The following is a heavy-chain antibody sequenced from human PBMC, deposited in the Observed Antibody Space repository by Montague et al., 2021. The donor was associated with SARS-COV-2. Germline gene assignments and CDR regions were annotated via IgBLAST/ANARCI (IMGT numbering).Heavy chain of an antibody. D-gene: IGHD1-14*01. Sequence: SETLSLTCTVSNASINNYSRGWFRQPPGKGLEWIGHIYNSGTTDYNPSLRSRVTISMDTSTNQFSLKLKSVTTADTAVYYCATVDEPDRSADFDYWGRGTLVTVSS. CDR2: IYNSGTT. CDR1: NASINNYS. J-gene: IGHJ4*02. CDR3: ATVDEPDRSADFDY. V-gene: IGHV4-59*12.